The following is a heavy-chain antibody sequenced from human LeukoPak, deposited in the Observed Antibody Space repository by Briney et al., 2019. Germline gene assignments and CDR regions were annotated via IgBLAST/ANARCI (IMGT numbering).Heavy chain of an antibody. CDR2: ISGSGGST. CDR1: GFTFSSYA. V-gene: IGHV3-23*01. CDR3: AKGREVRYCSGGSCFDFDY. Sequence: PGGSLRLSCAASGFTFSSYAMSWVRQAPGKGLEWVSAISGSGGSTYYADSVKGRFTISRDNSKNTLCLQMNSLRAEDTAVYYCAKGREVRYCSGGSCFDFDYWGQGTLVTVSS. J-gene: IGHJ4*02. D-gene: IGHD2-15*01.